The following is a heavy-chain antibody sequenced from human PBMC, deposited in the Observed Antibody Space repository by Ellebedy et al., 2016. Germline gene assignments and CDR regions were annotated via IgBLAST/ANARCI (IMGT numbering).Heavy chain of an antibody. V-gene: IGHV3-15*01. CDR3: TTVYRYNYDSV. D-gene: IGHD5-18*01. CDR2: IKSKTDGGAA. CDR1: GFTFSNAW. J-gene: IGHJ4*02. Sequence: GESLKISCAASGFTFSNAWMNWVRQAPGKGLEWVGRIKSKTDGGAADYAAPVKGRFTTSRDDSKNTLYLQMNSLKTEDTAVYFCTTVYRYNYDSVWGQGTLVTVSS.